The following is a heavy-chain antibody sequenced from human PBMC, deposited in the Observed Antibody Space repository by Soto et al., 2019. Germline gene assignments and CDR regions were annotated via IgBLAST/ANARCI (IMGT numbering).Heavy chain of an antibody. Sequence: GGSLRLSCAASGFTFSSYAMHWVRQAPGKGLEWVAVISYDGSNKYYADSVKGRFTISRDNSKNTLYLQMNSLRAEDTAVYYCARDRDYDFWSGYYTKYYYYGMDVRGQGTTVTVSS. V-gene: IGHV3-30-3*01. CDR3: ARDRDYDFWSGYYTKYYYYGMDV. D-gene: IGHD3-3*01. CDR2: ISYDGSNK. CDR1: GFTFSSYA. J-gene: IGHJ6*02.